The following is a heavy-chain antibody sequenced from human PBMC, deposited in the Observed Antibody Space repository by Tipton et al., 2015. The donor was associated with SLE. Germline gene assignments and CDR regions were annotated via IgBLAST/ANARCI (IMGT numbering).Heavy chain of an antibody. CDR2: MGGSGYTT. D-gene: IGHD6-13*01. V-gene: IGHV3-23*01. CDR1: GFTFSSYS. Sequence: SLRLSCAASGFTFSSYSMNWVRQAPGKGLEWVSAMGGSGYTTYSADSVKGRFTISRDSSKNTLFLQMHSLRADDTAVYYCAKDWQHLSRGYFHLWGQGTLLTVSS. CDR3: AKDWQHLSRGYFHL. J-gene: IGHJ1*01.